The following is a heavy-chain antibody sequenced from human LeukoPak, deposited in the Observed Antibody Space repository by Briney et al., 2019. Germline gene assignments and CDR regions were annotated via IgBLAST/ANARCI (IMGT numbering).Heavy chain of an antibody. CDR2: ISSSGNTI. Sequence: GGSLRLSCAASGFTFRDYYMTWIRQAPGKGLEWISYISSSGNTIYYADSVKGRFTVSRDNVKNSLYLQMNTLRADDTAVYYCARRYYGYLDYWGQGTLVTVSS. V-gene: IGHV3-11*01. CDR3: ARRYYGYLDY. CDR1: GFTFRDYY. D-gene: IGHD3-10*01. J-gene: IGHJ4*02.